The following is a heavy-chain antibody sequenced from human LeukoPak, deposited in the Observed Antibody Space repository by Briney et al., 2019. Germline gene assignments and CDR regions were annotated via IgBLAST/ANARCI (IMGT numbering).Heavy chain of an antibody. D-gene: IGHD2-2*01. CDR3: AKFKVVPAAMPGGWFDP. J-gene: IGHJ5*02. V-gene: IGHV3-23*01. Sequence: GGSLRLSCAASGFTFSNAWMNWVRQAPGKGLEWVSAISGSGGSTYYADSVKGRFTISRDNSKNTLYLQMNSLRAEDTAVYYCAKFKVVPAAMPGGWFDPWGQGTLVTVSS. CDR1: GFTFSNAW. CDR2: ISGSGGST.